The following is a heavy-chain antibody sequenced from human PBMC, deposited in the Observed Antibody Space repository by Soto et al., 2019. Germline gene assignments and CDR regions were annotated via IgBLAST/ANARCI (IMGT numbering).Heavy chain of an antibody. CDR2: IYYSGST. Sequence: LSLTCTVSGGSISSGGYYWSWIRQHPGKGLEWIGYIYYSGSTYYNPSLKSRVTISVDTSKNQFSLKLSSVTAADTAVYYCARDLAYYYGSGVPDGMDVWGQGTTVTVSS. V-gene: IGHV4-31*03. CDR3: ARDLAYYYGSGVPDGMDV. J-gene: IGHJ6*02. CDR1: GGSISSGGYY. D-gene: IGHD3-10*01.